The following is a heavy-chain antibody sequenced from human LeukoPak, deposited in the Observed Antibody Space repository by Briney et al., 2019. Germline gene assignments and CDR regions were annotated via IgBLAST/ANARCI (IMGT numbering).Heavy chain of an antibody. V-gene: IGHV3-30*04. Sequence: GGSLRLSCAASGFIFGDYAMHWVRQAPGKGLEWVAAIAFDDTDRYYIDSVKGRFTISRDDSKNTLYLHMTSLRAEDTAVYYCTNPDDYGDYWGQGTLVTVSS. J-gene: IGHJ4*02. CDR1: GFIFGDYA. CDR2: IAFDDTDR. CDR3: TNPDDYGDY.